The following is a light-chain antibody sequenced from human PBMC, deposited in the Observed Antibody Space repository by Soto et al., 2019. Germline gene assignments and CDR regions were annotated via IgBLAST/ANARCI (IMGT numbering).Light chain of an antibody. CDR1: QSVSSN. CDR3: QQYGSSGT. V-gene: IGKV3-20*01. CDR2: GAS. Sequence: EIVMTQSPATLSVSPGERATLSCRASQSVSSNLAWYQQKFGQAPRLLIYGASTRATGIPDRFSGSGSGTDFTLTISRLEPEDFAVYYCQQYGSSGTFGQGTKVDIK. J-gene: IGKJ1*01.